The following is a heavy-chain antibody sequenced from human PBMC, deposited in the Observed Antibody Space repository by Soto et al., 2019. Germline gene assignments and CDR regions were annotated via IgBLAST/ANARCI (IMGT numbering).Heavy chain of an antibody. V-gene: IGHV3-7*02. J-gene: IGHJ4*02. Sequence: GGSLRLSCAASGFTFSSYWMSWVRQAPGKGLEWVANIKQDGSEKYYVDSVKGRLTISRDNAKNSLYLQLNSLRAEDTAVYYCARSFPRGGWYVDYWGQGTLVTVSS. CDR1: GFTFSSYW. D-gene: IGHD6-19*01. CDR3: ARSFPRGGWYVDY. CDR2: IKQDGSEK.